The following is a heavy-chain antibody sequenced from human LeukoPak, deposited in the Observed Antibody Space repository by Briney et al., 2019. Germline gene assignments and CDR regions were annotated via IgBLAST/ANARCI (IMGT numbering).Heavy chain of an antibody. CDR3: AKAGYSSGWTRYYGMDV. D-gene: IGHD6-19*01. CDR1: GFTFRVYG. V-gene: IGHV3-30*18. J-gene: IGHJ6*02. CDR2: ISYDGTDK. Sequence: GGSLRLSCAASGFTFRVYGMYWVRQPPGKGLEWVALISYDGTDKYHVDSVKGRFTISRDNSNNTLYLQMNSLRPDDTAVYYCAKAGYSSGWTRYYGMDVWGQGTTVAVSS.